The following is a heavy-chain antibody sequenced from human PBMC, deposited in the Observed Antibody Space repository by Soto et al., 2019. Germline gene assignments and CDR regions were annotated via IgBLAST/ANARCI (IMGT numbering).Heavy chain of an antibody. Sequence: QVQLVQSGAEVKKPGSSVKVSCKASGGTFSRYAISWVRQAPGQGLEWMGGITSIFGTADYTQKFQGRVTITADESTSTAYMELSSLRSEDTAVYYCALHYGSGSNYYYYGMDVWGQGTTVTVSS. CDR1: GGTFSRYA. CDR3: ALHYGSGSNYYYYGMDV. D-gene: IGHD3-10*01. J-gene: IGHJ6*02. CDR2: ITSIFGTA. V-gene: IGHV1-69*12.